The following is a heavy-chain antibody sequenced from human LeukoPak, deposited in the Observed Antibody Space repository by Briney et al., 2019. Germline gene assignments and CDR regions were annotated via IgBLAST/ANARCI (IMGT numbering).Heavy chain of an antibody. D-gene: IGHD2/OR15-2a*01. V-gene: IGHV3-7*01. Sequence: QIGGSLRLSCAASGFTFSTYWMTWVRQAPGKGLEWVATIRQDDIERHLVDSVKGRFFISRDNAKNSLYLQMNSLTVEDTAVYYCVRGCNRAHCPYFFDSWGQGTLITVS. CDR1: GFTFSTYW. J-gene: IGHJ4*02. CDR2: IRQDDIER. CDR3: VRGCNRAHCPYFFDS.